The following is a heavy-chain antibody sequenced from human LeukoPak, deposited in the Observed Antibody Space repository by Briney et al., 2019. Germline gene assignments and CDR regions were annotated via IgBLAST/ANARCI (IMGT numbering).Heavy chain of an antibody. J-gene: IGHJ4*02. Sequence: PGGSLRLSCEASGFTFRNYGTHWVRQAPGKGLEWVAVVWSDGTTENYADSVKGRFTISRDNSKSTLYMQMNSLRAEDTALYYCARGHYYTDMLTNYWVRYFDYWGQGTLVTVSS. CDR1: GFTFRNYG. CDR3: ARGHYYTDMLTNYWVRYFDY. D-gene: IGHD3-9*01. V-gene: IGHV3-33*01. CDR2: VWSDGTTE.